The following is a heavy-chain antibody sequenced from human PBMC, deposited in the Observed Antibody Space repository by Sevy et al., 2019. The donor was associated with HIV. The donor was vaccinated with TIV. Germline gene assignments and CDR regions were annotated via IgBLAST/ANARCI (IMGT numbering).Heavy chain of an antibody. D-gene: IGHD3-22*01. V-gene: IGHV3-21*01. CDR2: ISSSSGSI. J-gene: IGHJ6*02. CDR3: ARDRDTIVKNKYYYYGMDV. Sequence: GGSLRLSCAASGFTFSNYNMTWVRQAPGKGLEWVSFISSSSGSIYYADSLKGRFTISRDNAKNSLYLQMNSLRAEDTAVYHCARDRDTIVKNKYYYYGMDVWGQGTTVTVSS. CDR1: GFTFSNYN.